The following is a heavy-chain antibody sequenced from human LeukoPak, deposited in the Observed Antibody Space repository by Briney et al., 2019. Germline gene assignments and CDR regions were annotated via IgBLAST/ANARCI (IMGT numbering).Heavy chain of an antibody. CDR2: MSPSTGNT. V-gene: IGHV1-8*02. J-gene: IGHJ4*02. CDR1: GYTFTGYY. Sequence: GASVTVSCTASGYTFTGYYMHWVRQAPGQGFEWMGWMSPSTGNTGYAQKFQGRVTMTRYTSVSTAYMELSSLRSEDTAVYYCVGGAPNWGFDFWGQGTLVTVSS. CDR3: VGGAPNWGFDF. D-gene: IGHD7-27*01.